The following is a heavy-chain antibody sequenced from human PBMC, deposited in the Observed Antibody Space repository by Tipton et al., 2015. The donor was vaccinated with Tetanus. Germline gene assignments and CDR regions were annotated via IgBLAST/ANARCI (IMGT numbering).Heavy chain of an antibody. CDR1: GGSINSGGYY. Sequence: GLVKPSQTLSVTCTVSGGSINSGGYYWSWLRQHPGKGLEWLGYIYYSGSTFYNPSLKSRVTISVDTSNNQFSLRLSSVTAADTAVYYCARDQGGGRVARLNWFGPWGQGTLVTVSS. CDR2: IYYSGST. J-gene: IGHJ5*02. CDR3: ARDQGGGRVARLNWFGP. D-gene: IGHD3-16*01. V-gene: IGHV4-31*03.